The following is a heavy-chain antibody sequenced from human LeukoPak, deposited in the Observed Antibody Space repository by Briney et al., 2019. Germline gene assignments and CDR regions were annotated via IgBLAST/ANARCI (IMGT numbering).Heavy chain of an antibody. J-gene: IGHJ4*02. D-gene: IGHD6-13*01. V-gene: IGHV4-38-2*01. CDR1: GYSISSGYY. CDR3: ASRPSIAAAGPDY. CDR2: VYHSGST. Sequence: PSETLSLTCAVSGYSISSGYYWGWIRQPAGKGLEWIGSVYHSGSTYYNPSLKSRVTISVDTSKNQFSLKLSSVTAADTAVYYCASRPSIAAAGPDYWGQGTLVTVSS.